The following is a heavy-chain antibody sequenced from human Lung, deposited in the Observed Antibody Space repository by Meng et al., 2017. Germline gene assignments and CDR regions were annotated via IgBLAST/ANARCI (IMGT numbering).Heavy chain of an antibody. CDR2: IIDSGST. CDR3: VRRTYSSGWYFDY. Sequence: QVQLQQWGAVLLKPSQTLPLTCAVYGGSFSGYYWSWIRQPPGKGLEWIGEIIDSGSTNYNPSLKSRVTISVDTSKNQFSLRVTSVTAADRAVYYCVRRTYSSGWYFDYWGQGTLVTVSS. CDR1: GGSFSGYY. V-gene: IGHV4-34*02. D-gene: IGHD6-19*01. J-gene: IGHJ4*02.